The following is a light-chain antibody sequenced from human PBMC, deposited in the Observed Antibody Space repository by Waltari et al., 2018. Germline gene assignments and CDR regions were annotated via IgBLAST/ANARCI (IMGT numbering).Light chain of an antibody. CDR1: QSLLYSSNNKIY. J-gene: IGKJ2*01. CDR3: QQYYNPPYT. CDR2: WAS. Sequence: DIVMTQSPDSLAVSLGERATVNCKSSQSLLYSSNNKIYLAWYQQKPGQPPKLLIYWASTRESGVPDRFSGSGSGTDFTLTISSLQAEDVAVYYCQQYYNPPYTFGQGTKLEIK. V-gene: IGKV4-1*01.